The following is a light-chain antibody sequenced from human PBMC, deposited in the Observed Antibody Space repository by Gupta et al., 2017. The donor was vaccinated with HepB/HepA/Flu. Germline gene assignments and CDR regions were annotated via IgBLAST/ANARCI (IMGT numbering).Light chain of an antibody. V-gene: IGKV1-39*01. CDR3: QQSDSIPPT. CDR2: VVS. CDR1: QSISTY. Sequence: DIQMTQSPSSLSASVGDRVTITCRASQSISTYLNWYQQKPGKAPKVLISVVSSLQSGVPSRFSGSGSGTDFTLTISSLQPEDFATYYCQQSDSIPPTFGYGTNAE. J-gene: IGKJ1*01.